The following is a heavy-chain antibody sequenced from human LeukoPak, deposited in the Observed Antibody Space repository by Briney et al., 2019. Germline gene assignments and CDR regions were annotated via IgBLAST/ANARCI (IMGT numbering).Heavy chain of an antibody. J-gene: IGHJ4*02. CDR2: INTNTGNP. D-gene: IGHD4-17*01. CDR3: ARLARKDYGDYEDYFDY. Sequence: ASVKVSCKASGGTFSSYAISWVRQAPGQGLEWMGWINTNTGNPTYAQGFTGRFVFSLDTSVSTAYLQISSLKAEDTAVYYCARLARKDYGDYEDYFDYWGQGTLVTVSS. CDR1: GGTFSSYA. V-gene: IGHV7-4-1*02.